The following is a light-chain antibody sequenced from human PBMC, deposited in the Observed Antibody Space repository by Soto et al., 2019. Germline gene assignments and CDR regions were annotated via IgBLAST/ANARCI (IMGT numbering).Light chain of an antibody. CDR2: GAS. CDR1: QSVSSN. Sequence: EIVMTQSPATLSVSPGDRATLSCRAGQSVSSNLAWYQQKPGQAPRLLIYGASNRATGIPARFSGSGSGTEFTLTISSLQSEDFAVYYCQRYNAWPITFGQGTRRDIK. CDR3: QRYNAWPIT. V-gene: IGKV3-15*01. J-gene: IGKJ5*01.